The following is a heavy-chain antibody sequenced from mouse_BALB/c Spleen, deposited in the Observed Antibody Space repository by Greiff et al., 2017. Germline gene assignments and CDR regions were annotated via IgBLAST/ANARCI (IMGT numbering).Heavy chain of an antibody. Sequence: QVQLQQSGAELVRPGSSVKISCKASGYAFSSYWMNWVKQRPGQGLEWIGQIYPGDGDTNYNGKFKGKATLTADKSSSTAYMQLSSLTSEDSAVYFCARKRGYSYYFDYWGQGTTLTVSS. CDR2: IYPGDGDT. V-gene: IGHV1-80*01. D-gene: IGHD2-3*01. CDR1: GYAFSSYW. J-gene: IGHJ2*01. CDR3: ARKRGYSYYFDY.